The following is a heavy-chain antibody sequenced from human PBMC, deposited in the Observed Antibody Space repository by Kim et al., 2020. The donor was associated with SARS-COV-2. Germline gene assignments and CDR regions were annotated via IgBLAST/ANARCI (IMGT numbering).Heavy chain of an antibody. CDR1: GYTFTSYD. CDR2: MNPNSGNT. V-gene: IGHV1-8*01. J-gene: IGHJ6*02. D-gene: IGHD3-10*01. Sequence: ASVKVSCKASGYTFTSYDINWVRQATGQGLEWMGWMNPNSGNTGYAQKFQGRVTMTRNTSISTAYMELSSLRSEDTAVYYCARTPRVVRGVIKRGYYYYYGMDVWGQGTTVTVSS. CDR3: ARTPRVVRGVIKRGYYYYYGMDV.